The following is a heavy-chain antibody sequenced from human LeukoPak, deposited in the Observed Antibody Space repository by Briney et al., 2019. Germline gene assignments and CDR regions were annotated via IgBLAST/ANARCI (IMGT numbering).Heavy chain of an antibody. CDR1: GYTFTSYG. Sequence: GASVKVSCKASGYTFTSYGISWVRQAPGQGLEWMGWISAYNGNTNYAQKLQGRVTMTTDTSTSTAYMELRSLRSGDTAVYYCARGGRARTPKTPLNWFDPWGQGTLVTVSS. D-gene: IGHD3-16*01. J-gene: IGHJ5*02. V-gene: IGHV1-18*01. CDR2: ISAYNGNT. CDR3: ARGGRARTPKTPLNWFDP.